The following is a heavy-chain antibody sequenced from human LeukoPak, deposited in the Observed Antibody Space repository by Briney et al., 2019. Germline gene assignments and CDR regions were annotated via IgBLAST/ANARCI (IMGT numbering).Heavy chain of an antibody. D-gene: IGHD1-26*01. J-gene: IGHJ2*01. CDR1: GFTFSSYA. V-gene: IGHV3-23*01. CDR3: AKDRTVGASYWYFDL. CDR2: INGGGGST. Sequence: GGSLRLSCAASGFTFSSYAMSWVRQAPGKGLEWVSAINGGGGSTYYADFVKGRFTISRDSSKNTLFLQMNTLRAEDTAIYYCAKDRTVGASYWYFDLWGRGTLVTVSS.